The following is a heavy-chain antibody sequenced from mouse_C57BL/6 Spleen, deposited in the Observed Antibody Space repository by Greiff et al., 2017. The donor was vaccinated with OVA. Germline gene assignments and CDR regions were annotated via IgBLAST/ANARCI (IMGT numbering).Heavy chain of an antibody. CDR3: ARHGDDYAMDY. V-gene: IGHV5-12*01. Sequence: EVQLVESGGGLVQPGGSLKLSCAASGFTFSDYYMYWVRQTPEKRLEWVAYISNGGGSTYYPDTVKGRFTLSRDNAKNTLYLQMSRLKSKDTAMYYCARHGDDYAMDYWGQGTSVTVSS. CDR1: GFTFSDYY. J-gene: IGHJ4*01. CDR2: ISNGGGST.